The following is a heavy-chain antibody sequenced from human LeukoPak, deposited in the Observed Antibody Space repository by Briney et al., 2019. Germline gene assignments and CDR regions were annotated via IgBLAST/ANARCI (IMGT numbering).Heavy chain of an antibody. D-gene: IGHD2-15*01. CDR1: GYTFTSYD. CDR2: ISAYNGNT. CDR3: ALVAATRGYYFDY. V-gene: IGHV1-18*01. Sequence: ASVKVSCKASGYTFTSYDINWVRQATRQGLEWMGWISAYNGNTNYAQKLQGRVTMTTDTSTSTAYMELRSLRSDDTAVYYCALVAATRGYYFDYWGQGTLVTVSS. J-gene: IGHJ4*02.